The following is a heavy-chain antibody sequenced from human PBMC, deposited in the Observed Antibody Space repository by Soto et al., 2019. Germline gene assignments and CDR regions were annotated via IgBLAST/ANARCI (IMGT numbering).Heavy chain of an antibody. V-gene: IGHV1-69*01. CDR3: ARVERPIAVAGSFDY. J-gene: IGHJ4*02. CDR2: IIPIFGTA. D-gene: IGHD6-19*01. CDR1: GGTFSSYA. Sequence: QVQLVQSGAEVKKPGSSVKVSCKASGGTFSSYAISWVRQAPGQGLEWMGGIIPIFGTANYAQKFQGRVTITADESTSTAYMELSTLRSEDTAVYYCARVERPIAVAGSFDYWGQGTLVTVSS.